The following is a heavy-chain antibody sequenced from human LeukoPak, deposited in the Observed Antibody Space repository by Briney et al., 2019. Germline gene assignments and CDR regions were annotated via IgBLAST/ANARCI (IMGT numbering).Heavy chain of an antibody. CDR1: GFTFTSDA. V-gene: IGHV3-23*01. CDR2: TVSRGTT. CDR3: AKCSTSAYTTGWCNWIDP. J-gene: IGHJ5*02. Sequence: GGSLRLSCVASGFTFTSDAMNWVRQAPGKRLEWVSSTVSRGTTQYADSVEGRFTVSRDTSKNTLYLQMNSLRADDTAVYYCAKCSTSAYTTGWCNWIDPWGREPWSPSP. D-gene: IGHD6-19*01.